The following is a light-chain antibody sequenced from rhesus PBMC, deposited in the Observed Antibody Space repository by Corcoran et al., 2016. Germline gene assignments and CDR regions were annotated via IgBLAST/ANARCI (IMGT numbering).Light chain of an antibody. Sequence: DIQMTQSPSSLSASVGDTVTITCRASQAISSYLAWYPQKPGEAPKPLINSASNLESGVPSRFRGSGSGTEFPLTISSLQPEDFAAYYSQQYDSPPFTFGPGTKLDIK. CDR3: QQYDSPPFT. CDR1: QAISSY. V-gene: IGKV1-37*01. CDR2: SAS. J-gene: IGKJ3*01.